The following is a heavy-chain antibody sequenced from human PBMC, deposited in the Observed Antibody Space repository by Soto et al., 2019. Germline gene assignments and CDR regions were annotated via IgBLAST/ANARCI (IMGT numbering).Heavy chain of an antibody. CDR1: GFTFTNYG. V-gene: IGHV1-18*01. Sequence: GGSVNVSCKASGFTFTNYGINWVRQAPGQGLEWMGWIGAYNGNTNFAQKFQDRVTMTTDTSTSTAYMELSSLRSEDTAVYYCARVRASIFGVVSYYYYGMDVWGQGTTVTVSS. CDR3: ARVRASIFGVVSYYYYGMDV. J-gene: IGHJ6*02. D-gene: IGHD3-3*01. CDR2: IGAYNGNT.